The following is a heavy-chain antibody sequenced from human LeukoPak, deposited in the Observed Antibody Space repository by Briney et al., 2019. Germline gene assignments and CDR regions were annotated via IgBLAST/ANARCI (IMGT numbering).Heavy chain of an antibody. CDR1: GFTFDDYA. J-gene: IGHJ4*02. V-gene: IGHV3-43*02. Sequence: GGSLRLSCAASGFTFDDYAMHWVRQAPGKGLEWVSLISGDGGSTYYADSVKGRFTISRDNAKNSLYLQMNSLRVEDTAVYYCASSQSSVAGIVGGWGQGTLVTVSS. CDR3: ASSQSSVAGIVGG. CDR2: ISGDGGST. D-gene: IGHD6-19*01.